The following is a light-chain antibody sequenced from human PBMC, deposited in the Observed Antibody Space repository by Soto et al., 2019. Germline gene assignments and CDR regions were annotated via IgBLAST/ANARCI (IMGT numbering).Light chain of an antibody. V-gene: IGKV3-11*01. Sequence: EIVLTQSPATLSLSPGERATLSCRASQSVSSSLAWYQQKPGQAPRLLIYDASNRATGIPARFSGSGSGTDFPLTISSLAPEDFAVYYCQQRGNWPPYTFGQGTKLEIK. J-gene: IGKJ2*01. CDR1: QSVSSS. CDR2: DAS. CDR3: QQRGNWPPYT.